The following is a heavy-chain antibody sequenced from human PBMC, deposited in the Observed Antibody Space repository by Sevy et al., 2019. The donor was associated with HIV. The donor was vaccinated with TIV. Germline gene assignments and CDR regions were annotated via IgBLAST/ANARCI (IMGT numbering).Heavy chain of an antibody. CDR2: IYTRGST. CDR3: AREFRDYYDSSGYYRGGAFDI. V-gene: IGHV4-4*07. J-gene: IGHJ3*02. CDR1: GGSISSYY. D-gene: IGHD3-22*01. Sequence: SETLSLTCTVSGGSISSYYWSWIRQPAGKGLEWIGRIYTRGSTNYNPSLKSRVTMSVDTSRNQFSLKLSSVTAADTAVYYCAREFRDYYDSSGYYRGGAFDIWGQGTMVTVSS.